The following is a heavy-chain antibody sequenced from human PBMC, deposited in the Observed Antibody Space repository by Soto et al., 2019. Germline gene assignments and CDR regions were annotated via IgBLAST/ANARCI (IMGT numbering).Heavy chain of an antibody. J-gene: IGHJ6*02. CDR3: ARDTITMIVAGGMDV. Sequence: GGSLRLSCSASGFTFSSYWMHWVRQAPGKGLVWVSHINSDGSDTRYADSVEGRFSISRDDAKNTLYLQMNSLRAEDTAIYYCARDTITMIVAGGMDVWGQGTTVTVSS. D-gene: IGHD3-22*01. V-gene: IGHV3-74*01. CDR2: INSDGSDT. CDR1: GFTFSSYW.